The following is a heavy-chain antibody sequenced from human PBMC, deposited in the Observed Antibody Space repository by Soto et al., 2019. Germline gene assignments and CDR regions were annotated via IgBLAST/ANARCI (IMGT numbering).Heavy chain of an antibody. V-gene: IGHV3-73*01. CDR2: IRSKANNYAT. D-gene: IGHD1-26*01. Sequence: EAQLVESGGGLVQPGGSLKLSCAASGFTLSGSGIHWVRQASGKGLEWVGRIRSKANNYATAYAASVKGRFTVYRDDSKNTAYLQMNSLEAEDTAVYYCTRLPEGTPTTFDIWGQGTVVIVSS. CDR1: GFTLSGSG. J-gene: IGHJ3*02. CDR3: TRLPEGTPTTFDI.